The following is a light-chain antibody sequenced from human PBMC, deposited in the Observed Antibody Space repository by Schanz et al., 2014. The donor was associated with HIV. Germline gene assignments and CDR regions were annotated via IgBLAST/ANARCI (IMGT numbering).Light chain of an antibody. CDR1: QSVSSN. Sequence: IVMTQSPATLSLSPGERATLSCRASQSVSSNLAWYQQKSGQAPRLLIYGASTRATGIPARFSGSGSGTEFTLTISSLQSEDVAVYFCQQYYTTPTFGQGTRVEIK. J-gene: IGKJ1*01. CDR3: QQYYTTPT. V-gene: IGKV3-15*01. CDR2: GAS.